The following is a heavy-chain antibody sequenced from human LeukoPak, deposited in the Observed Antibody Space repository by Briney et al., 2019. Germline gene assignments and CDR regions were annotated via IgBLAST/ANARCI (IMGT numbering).Heavy chain of an antibody. CDR2: ISRSGSTI. V-gene: IGHV3-48*03. D-gene: IGHD6-13*01. J-gene: IGHJ6*03. Sequence: GGSLRLSCAASGFTFSSYEMNWVRQAPGKGLEWVSYISRSGSTIYYADSVKGRFTISRDNAKNSLYLQMNSLRAEDTAVYYCATTLYSSSWLSAYYYYYYMDVWGKGTTVTVSS. CDR1: GFTFSSYE. CDR3: ATTLYSSSWLSAYYYYYYMDV.